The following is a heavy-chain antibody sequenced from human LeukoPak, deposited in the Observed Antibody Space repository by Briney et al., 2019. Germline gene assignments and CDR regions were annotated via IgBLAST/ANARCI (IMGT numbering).Heavy chain of an antibody. D-gene: IGHD4-17*01. Sequence: SETLSLTCTVSGGSISSSSYYWGWIRQPPGKGLEWIGSIYYSGSTYYNPPLKSRVTISVDTSKNQFSLKLSSVTAADTAVYYCARHPDYGDYSDAFDIWGQGTMVTVSS. V-gene: IGHV4-39*01. CDR3: ARHPDYGDYSDAFDI. CDR2: IYYSGST. CDR1: GGSISSSSYY. J-gene: IGHJ3*02.